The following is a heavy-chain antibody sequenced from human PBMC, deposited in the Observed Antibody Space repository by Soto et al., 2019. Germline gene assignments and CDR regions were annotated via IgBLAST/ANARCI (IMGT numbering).Heavy chain of an antibody. Sequence: GGSLRLSCSASGFIFSSYAMHWVRQTPGTGLEYVSAISSNGGITYYADSVKGRFTISRDNSKNTLYLQMSSLRAEDAALYYCVKDALTGDSYNPHFGYWGQGTLVTVSS. CDR3: VKDALTGDSYNPHFGY. CDR1: GFIFSSYA. J-gene: IGHJ4*02. CDR2: ISSNGGIT. V-gene: IGHV3-64D*06. D-gene: IGHD6-13*01.